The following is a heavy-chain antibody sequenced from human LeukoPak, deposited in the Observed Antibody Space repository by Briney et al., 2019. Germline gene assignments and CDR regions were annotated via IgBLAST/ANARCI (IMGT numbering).Heavy chain of an antibody. Sequence: SVKVSCKASGGTFSRHAISWVRQAPGQGLEWMGGIIPIFGTANYAQKFQGRVTITTDESTSTAYMELSSLRSEDTAVYYCARDLGPYQLLRYDAFDIWGQGTMVTVSS. CDR3: ARDLGPYQLLRYDAFDI. D-gene: IGHD2-2*01. CDR2: IIPIFGTA. V-gene: IGHV1-69*05. J-gene: IGHJ3*02. CDR1: GGTFSRHA.